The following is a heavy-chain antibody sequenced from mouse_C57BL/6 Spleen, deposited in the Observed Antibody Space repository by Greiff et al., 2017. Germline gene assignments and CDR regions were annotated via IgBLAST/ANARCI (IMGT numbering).Heavy chain of an antibody. Sequence: EVQGVESGGGLVKPGGSLKLSCAASGFTFSSYTMSWVRQTPEKRLEWVATISGGGGNTYYPDSVKGRFTISRDNAKNTLYLQMSSLRSEDTALYYCARQNLRSYFDYWGQGTTLTVSS. V-gene: IGHV5-9*01. CDR1: GFTFSSYT. J-gene: IGHJ2*01. CDR2: ISGGGGNT. CDR3: ARQNLRSYFDY.